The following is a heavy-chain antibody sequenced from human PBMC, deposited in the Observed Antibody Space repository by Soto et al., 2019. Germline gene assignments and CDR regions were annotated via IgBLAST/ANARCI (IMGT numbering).Heavy chain of an antibody. CDR2: IIPSSSTG. CDR1: GGTFSNSA. J-gene: IGHJ6*02. V-gene: IGHV1-69*18. CDR3: ARLDYGDYNGGMDV. D-gene: IGHD4-17*01. Sequence: QVQLVQSGAEVKKPGSSVKVSCRGSGGTFSNSAVSWVRQAPGHGLEWLGTIIPSSSTGNFAQKFQGRVTITADESTSTAYMEMRTLTSEDTAVYYCARLDYGDYNGGMDVWGQGTTVTVSS.